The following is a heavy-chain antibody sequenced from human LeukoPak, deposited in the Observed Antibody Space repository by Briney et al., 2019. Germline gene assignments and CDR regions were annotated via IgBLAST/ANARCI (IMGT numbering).Heavy chain of an antibody. CDR1: GGSIGSYF. CDR2: IYYSGST. CDR3: ARLWSSGTTPIDY. V-gene: IGHV4-59*08. J-gene: IGHJ4*02. Sequence: SETLSLTCTVSGGSIGSYFWSWIRQPPGRGLEWIGYIYYSGSTNYNPSLKSRVTISVDASKNQFSLKLNSVTAADTAVYYCARLWSSGTTPIDYWGQGTLVTVSS. D-gene: IGHD3-10*01.